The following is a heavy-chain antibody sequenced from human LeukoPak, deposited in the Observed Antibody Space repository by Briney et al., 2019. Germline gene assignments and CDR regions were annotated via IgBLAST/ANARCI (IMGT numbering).Heavy chain of an antibody. CDR1: AFTFSSYG. Sequence: VSLRLSCAASAFTFSSYGMSWVRHAPGKGREWVANIKQDGSEKYYVGSVKGRFTISRDNAENSLYLQMNSLRAEDTAVYYCARDYWNYYFYALDVWGQGTTVTVSS. CDR2: IKQDGSEK. CDR3: ARDYWNYYFYALDV. V-gene: IGHV3-7*04. D-gene: IGHD2-15*01. J-gene: IGHJ6*02.